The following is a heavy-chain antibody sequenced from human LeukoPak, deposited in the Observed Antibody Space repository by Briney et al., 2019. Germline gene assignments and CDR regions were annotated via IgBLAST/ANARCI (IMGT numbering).Heavy chain of an antibody. CDR2: ISSSNDYI. J-gene: IGHJ5*02. CDR3: VRIPNSAGFPNWFDP. CDR1: GFTFSTST. V-gene: IGHV3-21*01. D-gene: IGHD6-19*01. Sequence: GGSLRLSCAASGFTFSTSTMNWVRQAPGKGLEWVSSISSSNDYIYYADSVKGRFTISRDNAKNSLYLQINSLRAEDTAVYYCVRIPNSAGFPNWFDPWGQGTLVTVSP.